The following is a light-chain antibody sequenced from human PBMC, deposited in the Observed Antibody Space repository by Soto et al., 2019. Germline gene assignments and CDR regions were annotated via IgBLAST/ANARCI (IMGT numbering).Light chain of an antibody. V-gene: IGKV1-8*01. CDR2: TAS. CDR1: QGISNH. CDR3: QQYFSYPLT. J-gene: IGKJ4*01. Sequence: AIRMTQSPSSFSASTGDRVTITCRASQGISNHLAWYQVKPGKAPRLLIYTASYLESGVPSRFSGNGSGTDFTLTISSLQSEDFAVYYCQQYFSYPLTFGGGTKVEIK.